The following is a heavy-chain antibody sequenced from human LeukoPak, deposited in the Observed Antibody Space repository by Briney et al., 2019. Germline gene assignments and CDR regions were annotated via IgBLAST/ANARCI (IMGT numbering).Heavy chain of an antibody. J-gene: IGHJ4*02. CDR2: ISSSGSYR. CDR3: AKAAVTGADC. CDR1: GFTFSDYY. D-gene: IGHD7-27*01. V-gene: IGHV3-11*05. Sequence: GGSLRLSCDASGFTFSDYYMTWIRQAPGKGLEWVSHISSSGSYRNYADSVKGRFTISRDNFKNTLYLQMNSLRAADTALYYCAKAAVTGADCWGQGTLVTVSS.